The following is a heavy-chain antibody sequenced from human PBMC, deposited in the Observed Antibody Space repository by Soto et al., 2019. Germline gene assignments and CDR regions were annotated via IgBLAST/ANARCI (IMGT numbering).Heavy chain of an antibody. CDR1: GFTFSMYD. CDR3: AREGGYYGSALDP. CDR2: IGTAGDT. Sequence: EVQLVESGGGLVQPGGSLRLSCAASGFTFSMYDMHWVRQATGKGLEWVSGIGTAGDTYYPGSVKGRFTISRENAKNSLYLEMNSLRAGDTAVYYCAREGGYYGSALDPWGQGTLGIVSS. J-gene: IGHJ5*02. V-gene: IGHV3-13*01. D-gene: IGHD3-10*01.